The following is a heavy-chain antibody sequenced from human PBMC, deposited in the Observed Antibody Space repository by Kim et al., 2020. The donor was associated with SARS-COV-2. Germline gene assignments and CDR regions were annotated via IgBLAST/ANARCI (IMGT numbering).Heavy chain of an antibody. J-gene: IGHJ4*02. D-gene: IGHD3-16*01. CDR3: ARPKFLGGVSYFDY. Sequence: AQKFQGRGTITADESTSTAYMELSSLRSEDTAVYYCARPKFLGGVSYFDYWGQGTLVTVSS. V-gene: IGHV1-69*01.